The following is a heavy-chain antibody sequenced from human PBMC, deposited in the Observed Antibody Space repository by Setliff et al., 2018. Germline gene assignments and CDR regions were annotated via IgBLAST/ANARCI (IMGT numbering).Heavy chain of an antibody. CDR3: ARGRGPDIVVTIPGDY. J-gene: IGHJ4*02. D-gene: IGHD2-15*01. CDR2: ISPYSGKT. CDR1: GYNFITLG. Sequence: ASVKVSCKTSGYNFITLGINWVRQAPGQGLEWVGWISPYSGKTDYAQKFQGRVIMTIDSSTTTAYMELKNLRSDDTAVYFCARGRGPDIVVTIPGDYRGQGTQVTV. V-gene: IGHV1-18*01.